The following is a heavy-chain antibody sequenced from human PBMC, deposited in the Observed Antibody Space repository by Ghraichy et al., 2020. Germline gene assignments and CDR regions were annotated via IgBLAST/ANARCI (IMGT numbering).Heavy chain of an antibody. V-gene: IGHV4-34*01. J-gene: IGHJ6*02. CDR3: ARGDLGYCSGGGCYGYYYYAMDV. Sequence: SETLSLTCAVYGGSLNGYYWTWIRQPPGKGLEWIGEINHSRSTDYNPSLKSRVTISEDTSKNQFSLKLSPVTAADTAVYYCARGDLGYCSGGGCYGYYYYAMDVWGQGATFTVSS. D-gene: IGHD2-15*01. CDR1: GGSLNGYY. CDR2: INHSRST.